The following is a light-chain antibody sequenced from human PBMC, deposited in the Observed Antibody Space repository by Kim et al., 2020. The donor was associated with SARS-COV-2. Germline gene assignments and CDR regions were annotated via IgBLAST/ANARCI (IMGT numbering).Light chain of an antibody. CDR1: KLGDKY. CDR2: QDS. CDR3: QAWDSSSWV. Sequence: SESPGQTASITCSGDKLGDKYACWYQQKPGQSPVLVIYQDSKRPSGIPERFSGSNSGNTATLTISGTQAMDEADYYCQAWDSSSWVFGGGTQLTVL. J-gene: IGLJ3*02. V-gene: IGLV3-1*01.